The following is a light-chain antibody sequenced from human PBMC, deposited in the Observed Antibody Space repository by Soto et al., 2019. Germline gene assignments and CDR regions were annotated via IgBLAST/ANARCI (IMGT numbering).Light chain of an antibody. Sequence: QSALTQPPSASGSPGQSVTISCTGTSRDVGGYHYVSWYQHHPGKAPQLMIYEVTKRPSGVPDRFSGSKSGNTASLTVSGLQAEDEAEYYCSSYAGSNNYVFGTGTKLTVL. J-gene: IGLJ1*01. CDR3: SSYAGSNNYV. V-gene: IGLV2-8*01. CDR2: EVT. CDR1: SRDVGGYHY.